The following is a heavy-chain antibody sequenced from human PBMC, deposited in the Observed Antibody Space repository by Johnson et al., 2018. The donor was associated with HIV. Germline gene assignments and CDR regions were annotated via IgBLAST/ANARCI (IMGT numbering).Heavy chain of an antibody. V-gene: IGHV3-30*04. Sequence: QMQLVESGGGVVQPGKSLRLSCVASAFAFSSYAMHWVRQTPGKGLEWVAVISSDGSNKYFADSVKGRFIISRDNSKNTLYLQMNSLTTEDKAAYYCARGGGCGGDCYSGFDAFDIWGQGTMVTVS. CDR3: ARGGGCGGDCYSGFDAFDI. D-gene: IGHD2-21*01. CDR2: ISSDGSNK. J-gene: IGHJ3*02. CDR1: AFAFSSYA.